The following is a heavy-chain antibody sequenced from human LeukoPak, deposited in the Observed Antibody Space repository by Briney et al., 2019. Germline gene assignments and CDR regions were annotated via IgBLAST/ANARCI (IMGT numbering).Heavy chain of an antibody. CDR1: GFTFRNYA. V-gene: IGHV3-21*01. J-gene: IGHJ4*02. D-gene: IGHD5-18*01. Sequence: GGSLRLSCAASGFTFRNYAMSWVRQAPGMGLEWVSSISGSSSYIYYADSVKGRFTISRDNAKNSLYLQMNSLRAEDTAVYYCARAPSAMVRDYFDDWGQGTLVTVSS. CDR2: ISGSSSYI. CDR3: ARAPSAMVRDYFDD.